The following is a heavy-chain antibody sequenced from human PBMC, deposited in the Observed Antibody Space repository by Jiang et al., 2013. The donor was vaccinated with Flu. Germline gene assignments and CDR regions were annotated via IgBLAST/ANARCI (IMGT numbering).Heavy chain of an antibody. CDR1: GYTFSNYA. D-gene: IGHD3-3*01. Sequence: GYTFSNYAIHWVRQVPGQSFEWVGWINVGNGNTRYAQNFHNRVTMTRDTAASTAHMELSSLTSEDTAVYYCVRQIWREYLNWFDPWGQGTLVTVSS. CDR3: VRQIWREYLNWFDP. V-gene: IGHV1-3*01. J-gene: IGHJ5*02. CDR2: INVGNGNT.